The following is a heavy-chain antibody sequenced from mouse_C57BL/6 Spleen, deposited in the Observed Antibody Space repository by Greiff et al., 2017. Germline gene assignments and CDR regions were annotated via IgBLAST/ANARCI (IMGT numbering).Heavy chain of an antibody. CDR1: GYAFTNYL. J-gene: IGHJ2*01. V-gene: IGHV1-54*01. D-gene: IGHD1-1*01. Sequence: VQLQQSGAELVKPGTSVKVSCTASGYAFTNYLIEWVKQRPGQGLEWIGLISPGSGGTNYNEKFKGKETLTADKSSSTAYMQLSSLTSEDSAVYFCARGGGEGSALDYWGQGTTLTVSS. CDR2: ISPGSGGT. CDR3: ARGGGEGSALDY.